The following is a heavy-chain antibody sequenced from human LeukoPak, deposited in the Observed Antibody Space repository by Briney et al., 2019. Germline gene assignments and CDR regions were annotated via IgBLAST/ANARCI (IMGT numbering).Heavy chain of an antibody. CDR2: VSKCTGNA. J-gene: IGHJ4*02. D-gene: IGHD4-17*01. Sequence: GASVKVSCKASNYTFSDYDVTWVRQAPGQGLEWMGWVSKCTGNADYAPKFQGRVSMTTDTSTRTAYMELRSLRPDDTAVYFCAREDDRSFGAYDCWGQGTLVTVS. CDR3: AREDDRSFGAYDC. CDR1: NYTFSDYD. V-gene: IGHV1-18*01.